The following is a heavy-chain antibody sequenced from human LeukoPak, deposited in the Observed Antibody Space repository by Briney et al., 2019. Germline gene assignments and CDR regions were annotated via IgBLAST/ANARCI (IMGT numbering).Heavy chain of an antibody. CDR2: ISGSGGST. CDR1: GFTFSSYS. J-gene: IGHJ4*02. D-gene: IGHD3-22*01. V-gene: IGHV3-23*01. CDR3: AKDGLYDSSGYYSN. Sequence: PGGSLRLSCAASGFTFSSYSMNWVRQAPGKGLEWVSAISGSGGSTYYADSVKGRFTISRDNSKNTLYLQMNSLRAEDTAVYYCAKDGLYDSSGYYSNWGQGTLVTVSS.